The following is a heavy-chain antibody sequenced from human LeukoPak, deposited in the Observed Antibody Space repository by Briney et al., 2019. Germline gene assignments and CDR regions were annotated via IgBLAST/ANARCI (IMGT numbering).Heavy chain of an antibody. CDR3: AKGYWNPGY. CDR1: GFTFSTYA. J-gene: IGHJ4*02. Sequence: GGSLRLSCVASGFTFSTYAMTWVRQAPGKGLEWVSGISGSGGSTYYADSVKGRFTISRDNSKNTLYLQMNDLRAEDTALYYCAKGYWNPGYWGQGTLVTVSS. CDR2: ISGSGGST. V-gene: IGHV3-23*01. D-gene: IGHD1-1*01.